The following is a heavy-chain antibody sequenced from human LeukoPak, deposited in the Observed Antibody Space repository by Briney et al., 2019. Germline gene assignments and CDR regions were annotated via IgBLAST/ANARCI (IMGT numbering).Heavy chain of an antibody. CDR2: INTNTGNP. CDR3: ARGLDMTTVTIFGY. Sequence: ASVKVSCKAPGYTFTSYGISWVRQAPGQGLEWMGWINTNTGNPTYAQGFTGRFVFSLDTSVSTAYLQISSLKAEDTAVYYCARGLDMTTVTIFGYWGQGTLVTVSS. D-gene: IGHD4-17*01. CDR1: GYTFTSYG. J-gene: IGHJ4*02. V-gene: IGHV7-4-1*02.